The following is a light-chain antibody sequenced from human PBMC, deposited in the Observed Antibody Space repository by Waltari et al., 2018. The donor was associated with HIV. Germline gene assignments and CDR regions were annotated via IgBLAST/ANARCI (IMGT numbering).Light chain of an antibody. CDR3: QQCYSTPWT. CDR1: QSLLLNSNNKTY. V-gene: IGKV4-1*01. J-gene: IGKJ1*01. Sequence: DIVMTQSPASLAVSLGERATINCKSNQSLLLNSNNKTYLTWYQQKPGQSPKLLLYWASTRESGVPDRFSGSGSGTDFNLTISSLQAEDVATYYCQQCYSTPWTFGRGTKVEI. CDR2: WAS.